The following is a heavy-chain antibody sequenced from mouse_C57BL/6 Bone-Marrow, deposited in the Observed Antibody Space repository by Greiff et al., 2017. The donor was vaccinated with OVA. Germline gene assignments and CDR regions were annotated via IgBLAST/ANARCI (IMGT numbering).Heavy chain of an antibody. CDR1: GYAFTNYL. CDR2: INPGSGGT. Sequence: VQLQQSGAELVRPGTSVKVSCKASGYAFTNYLIEWVKQRPGQGLEWIGVINPGSGGTTYNEKFKGKATLTADKSSSTAYMQLSSLTSEDSAVYFCARGANWDEGYFDVWGTGTTVTVSS. V-gene: IGHV1-54*01. D-gene: IGHD4-1*01. J-gene: IGHJ1*03. CDR3: ARGANWDEGYFDV.